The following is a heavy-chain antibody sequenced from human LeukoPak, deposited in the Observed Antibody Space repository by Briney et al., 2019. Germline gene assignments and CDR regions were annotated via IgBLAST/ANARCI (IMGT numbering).Heavy chain of an antibody. CDR3: ARGGYGGRIDL. D-gene: IGHD2-15*01. V-gene: IGHV3-23*01. J-gene: IGHJ5*02. CDR1: GLPFSSYA. Sequence: GGSLRLSCVASGLPFSSYAMSWVRQAPGKGLEWVSDLNGSGGTTNYADSVKGRFTISRDNFRNTLYLQMNSLRAEDTAEYYCARGGYGGRIDLWGQGTQVTVSS. CDR2: LNGSGGTT.